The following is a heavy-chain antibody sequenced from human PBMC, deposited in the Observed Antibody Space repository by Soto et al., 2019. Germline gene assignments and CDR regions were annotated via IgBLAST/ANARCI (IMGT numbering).Heavy chain of an antibody. CDR3: ARVVGHGWFDP. CDR2: IYSGGST. CDR1: GFTVSSNY. V-gene: IGHV3-53*04. Sequence: EVQLVESGGGLVQPGGSLRLSCAASGFTVSSNYMSWVRQAPGKGLEWVSVIYSGGSTYYTDSVKGRFTISRHNSKNTLYLQMNRLRPEDTAVYYCARVVGHGWFDPWGQGTLVTVSS. J-gene: IGHJ5*02.